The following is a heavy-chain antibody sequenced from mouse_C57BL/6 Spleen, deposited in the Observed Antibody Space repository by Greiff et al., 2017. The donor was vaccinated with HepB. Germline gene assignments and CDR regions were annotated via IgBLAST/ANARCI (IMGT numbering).Heavy chain of an antibody. CDR2: IRSKSNNYAT. D-gene: IGHD2-4*01. CDR3: AYDYDGFAY. V-gene: IGHV10-1*01. CDR1: GFSFNTYA. J-gene: IGHJ3*01. Sequence: DVQLQESGGGLVQPKGSLKLSCAASGFSFNTYAMNWVRQAPGKGLEWVARIRSKSNNYATYYADSVKDRFTISRDDSESMLYLQMNNLKTEDTAMYYCAYDYDGFAYWGQGTLVTVSA.